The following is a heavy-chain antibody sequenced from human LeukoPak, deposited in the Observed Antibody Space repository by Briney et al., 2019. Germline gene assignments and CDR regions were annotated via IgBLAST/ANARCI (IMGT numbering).Heavy chain of an antibody. Sequence: PGGSLRLSCAASGFTFSSYGMHWVRQAPGKGLESVAFIRSDGNNKYYADSVKGRFTISRDNSKNTLYLQMNSLRSEDTAVYYCAKDGSGYSYSDYWGQGTLVTVSS. J-gene: IGHJ4*02. CDR2: IRSDGNNK. CDR3: AKDGSGYSYSDY. CDR1: GFTFSSYG. V-gene: IGHV3-30*02. D-gene: IGHD5-18*01.